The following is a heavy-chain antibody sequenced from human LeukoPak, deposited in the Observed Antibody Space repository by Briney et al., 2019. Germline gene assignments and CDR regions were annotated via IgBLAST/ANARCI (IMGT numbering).Heavy chain of an antibody. CDR2: IHYSGST. CDR3: ARLTYYYYGMDV. Sequence: SETLSLTCTVSGGSINSSSYYWGWIRQPPGKGLEWIGSIHYSGSTYYNPSLKSRVTISVDTPKNQFSLKLSSVTAADTAVYYCARLTYYYYGMDVWGQGTTVTVSS. CDR1: GGSINSSSYY. J-gene: IGHJ6*02. V-gene: IGHV4-39*01.